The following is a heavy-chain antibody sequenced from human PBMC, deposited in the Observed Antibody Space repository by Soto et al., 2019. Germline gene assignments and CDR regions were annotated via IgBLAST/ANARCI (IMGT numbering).Heavy chain of an antibody. V-gene: IGHV4-39*01. CDR2: VYYSGST. Sequence: QLQLQESGPGLVKPSETLSLTCTVSGGSISSSSYYWGWIRQPPGKGLEWIGSVYYSGSTYDNPSLKSRLTRSVDRSKSQFSLKLTSVTAADTAVYYCERLLYDSRRYYYFDYWGQGTLVTVSS. CDR3: ERLLYDSRRYYYFDY. J-gene: IGHJ4*02. D-gene: IGHD3-22*01. CDR1: GGSISSSSYY.